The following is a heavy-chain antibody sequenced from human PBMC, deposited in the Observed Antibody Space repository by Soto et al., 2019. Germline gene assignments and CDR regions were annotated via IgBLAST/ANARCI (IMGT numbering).Heavy chain of an antibody. CDR1: GFTFSSYA. Sequence: GGSLRLSCAASGFTFSSYAMSWVRQAPGKGLEWVSAISGSGGSTYYADSVKGRFTISRDNSKNTLYLQMTSLRAEDTAVYYCAKDRHISPPATMIVVVITVFDYWGQGTLVTVSS. CDR2: ISGSGGST. V-gene: IGHV3-23*01. D-gene: IGHD3-22*01. CDR3: AKDRHISPPATMIVVVITVFDY. J-gene: IGHJ4*02.